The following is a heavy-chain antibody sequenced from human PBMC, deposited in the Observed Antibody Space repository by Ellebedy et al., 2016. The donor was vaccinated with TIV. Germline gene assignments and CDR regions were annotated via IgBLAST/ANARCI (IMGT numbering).Heavy chain of an antibody. V-gene: IGHV1-69*13. CDR3: ARTVWGSYAFDI. Sequence: SVKVSCXASGGTFSSYAISWVRQAPGQGLEWMGGIIPIFGTANYAQKFQGRVTITADESTSTAYMELSSLRSEDTAVYYCARTVWGSYAFDIWGQGTMVTVSS. D-gene: IGHD7-27*01. J-gene: IGHJ3*02. CDR1: GGTFSSYA. CDR2: IIPIFGTA.